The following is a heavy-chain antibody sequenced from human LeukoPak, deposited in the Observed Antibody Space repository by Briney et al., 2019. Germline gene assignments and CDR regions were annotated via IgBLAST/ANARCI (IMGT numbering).Heavy chain of an antibody. J-gene: IGHJ5*02. CDR2: IRSKAYGGTT. CDR3: TRGSPDILTGYYPMGFDP. Sequence: PGGSLRLSCTASGFTFGDYAMSWFRQAPGKGLEWVGFIRSKAYGGTTEYAASVKGRFTISRDDSKSIAYLQMNSLKTEDTAVYYCTRGSPDILTGYYPMGFDPWGQGTLVTVSS. CDR1: GFTFGDYA. V-gene: IGHV3-49*03. D-gene: IGHD3-9*01.